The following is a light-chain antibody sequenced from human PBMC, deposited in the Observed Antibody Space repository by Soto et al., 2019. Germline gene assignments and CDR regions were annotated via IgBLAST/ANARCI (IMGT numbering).Light chain of an antibody. J-gene: IGKJ1*01. CDR1: QNIRSY. CDR3: QQSYSTWT. Sequence: DSQMTQSPSSLSASVGDRVTITCRASQNIRSYLNWYQQKPGKAPKLLIYAASSLQSGVPSRFSGSGSGTDFTLTISSLQPEDFVSYYCQQSYSTWTFGQGTKVEIK. V-gene: IGKV1-39*01. CDR2: AAS.